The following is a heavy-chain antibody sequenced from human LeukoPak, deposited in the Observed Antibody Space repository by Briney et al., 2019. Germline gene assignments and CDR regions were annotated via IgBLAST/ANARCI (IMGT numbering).Heavy chain of an antibody. CDR2: IIPIFGTA. Sequence: SVKVSCKASGGTFSSYAISWVRQAPGQGLEWMRGIIPIFGTANYAQKFQGRVTITADESTSTAYMELSSLRSEDTAVYYCARSRFGDRGRYYYYYMDVWGKGTTVTISS. D-gene: IGHD3-10*01. CDR1: GGTFSSYA. J-gene: IGHJ6*03. V-gene: IGHV1-69*13. CDR3: ARSRFGDRGRYYYYYMDV.